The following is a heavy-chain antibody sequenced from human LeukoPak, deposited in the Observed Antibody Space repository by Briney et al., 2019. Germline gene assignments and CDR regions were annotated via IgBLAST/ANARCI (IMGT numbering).Heavy chain of an antibody. Sequence: SETLSLTCTVSGASIRTFEDHWTWIRQHPGKGLEWIGYTSNSDYPDSNPSLKSRVTISLDTSKNQFSLKLRSVTAADTAVYYCAREPTQPLRFGEFHPFDNWGQGTLVTVSS. CDR3: AREPTQPLRFGEFHPFDN. CDR1: GASIRTFEDH. CDR2: TSNSDYP. D-gene: IGHD3-10*01. J-gene: IGHJ4*02. V-gene: IGHV4-31*03.